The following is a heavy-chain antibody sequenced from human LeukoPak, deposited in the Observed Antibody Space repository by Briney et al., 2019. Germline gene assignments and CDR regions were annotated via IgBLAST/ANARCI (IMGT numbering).Heavy chain of an antibody. CDR1: GFTFSSYW. CDR3: AREDYYYYYMDV. Sequence: GGSLRLSCAASGFTFSSYWMHWVRQAPGKGLVWVSRINSDGSSTSYEDSVKGRFTISRDNAKNTLYLQMNSLRAEDTAVYYCAREDYYYYYMDVWGKGTTVTVSS. J-gene: IGHJ6*03. V-gene: IGHV3-74*01. CDR2: INSDGSST.